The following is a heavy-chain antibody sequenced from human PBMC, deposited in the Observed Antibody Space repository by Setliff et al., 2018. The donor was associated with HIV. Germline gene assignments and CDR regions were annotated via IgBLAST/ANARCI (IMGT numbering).Heavy chain of an antibody. CDR1: GYTFTSYY. V-gene: IGHV1-46*01. CDR2: INPSGGST. Sequence: ASVKVSCKASGYTFTSYYMHWVRQAPGQGLEWMGIINPSGGSTSYAQKFQGRATMTRDTSTSTVYMELSSLRSEDTAVYYCARDRNVVVVAAYAFDIWGQGTMVTVSS. D-gene: IGHD2-15*01. J-gene: IGHJ3*02. CDR3: ARDRNVVVVAAYAFDI.